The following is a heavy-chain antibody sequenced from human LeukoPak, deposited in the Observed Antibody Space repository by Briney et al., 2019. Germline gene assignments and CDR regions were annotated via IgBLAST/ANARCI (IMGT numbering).Heavy chain of an antibody. CDR3: ARWSGATVTTHPLIFDY. V-gene: IGHV4-39*07. J-gene: IGHJ4*02. CDR2: IYYSGST. D-gene: IGHD4-17*01. CDR1: GGSISSSSYY. Sequence: PSETLSLTCTVSGGSISSSSYYWGWIRQPPGKGLEWIGSIYYSGSTYYNPSLKSRVTISVDTSKNQFSLKLSSVTAADTAVYYCARWSGATVTTHPLIFDYWGQGILVTVSS.